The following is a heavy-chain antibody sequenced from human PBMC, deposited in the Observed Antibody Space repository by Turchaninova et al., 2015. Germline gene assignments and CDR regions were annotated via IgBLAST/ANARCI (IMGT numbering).Heavy chain of an antibody. Sequence: QVQLVQSGAEVKRPGASVKVSCKTSGYTFTGYYMNWVRQAPGQGLEWMGRLNPNTGGTAYAQKLQSRVTVTRDTSISTGYMGLGRLTSDDTAVYYCARAHHLEYYMDVWGKGTTVTVSS. CDR1: GYTFTGYY. CDR3: ARAHHLEYYMDV. V-gene: IGHV1-2*06. CDR2: LNPNTGGT. J-gene: IGHJ6*03. D-gene: IGHD1-14*01.